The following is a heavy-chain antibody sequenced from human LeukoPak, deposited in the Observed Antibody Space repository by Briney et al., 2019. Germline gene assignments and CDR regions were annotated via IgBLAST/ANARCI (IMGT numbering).Heavy chain of an antibody. Sequence: GGSLKLSCVASGFTFRSYYMNWVRQAPGKGLEWVSYISSSGTTIYYADSVKGRFTISRDNAKNSLYLQMSSLRAEDTAVYYCAKALATRHMDVWGQGTTVTVSS. CDR3: AKALATRHMDV. CDR1: GFTFRSYY. J-gene: IGHJ6*02. CDR2: ISSSGTTI. V-gene: IGHV3-48*03.